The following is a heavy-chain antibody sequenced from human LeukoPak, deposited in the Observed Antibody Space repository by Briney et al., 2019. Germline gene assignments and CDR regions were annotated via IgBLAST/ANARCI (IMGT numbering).Heavy chain of an antibody. Sequence: SVKVSCKASGGTFSSYAISWVRPAPGQGLEWMGRIIPILGIANYAQKFQGRVTITADKSTSTAYMELSSLRSEDTAVYYCASPGYCSSTSCDGYYYYGMDVWGQGTTVTVSS. CDR1: GGTFSSYA. J-gene: IGHJ6*02. CDR2: IIPILGIA. V-gene: IGHV1-69*04. CDR3: ASPGYCSSTSCDGYYYYGMDV. D-gene: IGHD2-2*01.